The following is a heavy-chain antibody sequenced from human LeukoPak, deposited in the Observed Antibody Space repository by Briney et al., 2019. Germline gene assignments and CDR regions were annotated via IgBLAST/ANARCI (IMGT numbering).Heavy chain of an antibody. D-gene: IGHD2-2*02. Sequence: PGGSLRLSCATSGFTFSFYGMHWVRQAPGKGLEWVAFIQYDGSYKFYADSVQGRFSISRDNSKNTLFLQMNSLRAEDTAVYYCAKTSDQLLYSKFYFWGQGTLVTVSS. CDR1: GFTFSFYG. CDR2: IQYDGSYK. J-gene: IGHJ4*02. V-gene: IGHV3-30*02. CDR3: AKTSDQLLYSKFYF.